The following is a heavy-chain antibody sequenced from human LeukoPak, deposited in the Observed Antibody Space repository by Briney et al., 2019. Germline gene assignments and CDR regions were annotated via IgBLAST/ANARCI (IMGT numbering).Heavy chain of an antibody. D-gene: IGHD2-21*01. CDR3: ARVWQDYSGVDY. V-gene: IGHV3-48*02. CDR1: GFTFSAYH. J-gene: IGHJ4*02. Sequence: GGSLRLSCAASGFTFSAYHINWVRQAPGKGLEWISYISTTGTTIHYADSVKGRFAISRDNAKSSLYLQMNSLRDEDTAVYYCARVWQDYSGVDYWGQETLVTVSS. CDR2: ISTTGTTI.